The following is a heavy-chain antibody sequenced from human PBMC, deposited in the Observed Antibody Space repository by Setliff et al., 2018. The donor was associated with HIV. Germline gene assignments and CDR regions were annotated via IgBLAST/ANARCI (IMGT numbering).Heavy chain of an antibody. V-gene: IGHV3-33*01. Sequence: GGSLRLSCAASGFTFSNYGMHWVRQAPGKGLEWVAVIWYDGSNQNYADSVKGRLTISRDNSNNTLYLQMNSLRAEDTAVYYCATSPPGGSTDYIWGSDYFDYWGQGALVTVS. CDR1: GFTFSNYG. D-gene: IGHD3-16*01. CDR3: ATSPPGGSTDYIWGSDYFDY. J-gene: IGHJ4*02. CDR2: IWYDGSNQ.